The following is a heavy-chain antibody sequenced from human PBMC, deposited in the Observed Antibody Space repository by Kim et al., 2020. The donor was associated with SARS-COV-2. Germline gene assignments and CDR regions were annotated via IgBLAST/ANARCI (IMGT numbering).Heavy chain of an antibody. CDR3: AREGGNTGYYSIDS. J-gene: IGHJ5*01. D-gene: IGHD3-22*01. V-gene: IGHV3-33*01. Sequence: YVDSVNGRFTISRDNSNNSLYLQMNSLRAEDTAVYYCAREGGNTGYYSIDSWGQGTLVTVSS.